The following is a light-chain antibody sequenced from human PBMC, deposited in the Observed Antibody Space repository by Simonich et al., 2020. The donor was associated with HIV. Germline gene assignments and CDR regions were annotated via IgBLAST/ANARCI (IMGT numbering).Light chain of an antibody. Sequence: DLQMTQSPSSLSASVGDRVTITCRASQRISSYLNWYQQKPGKAPKLLIYAASSLQSGVPSRFSGSGSGTYFTLTISSLQPEDFATYYCQQSFSAPRTFGPGTKVEIK. J-gene: IGKJ1*01. CDR3: QQSFSAPRT. CDR2: AAS. CDR1: QRISSY. V-gene: IGKV1-39*01.